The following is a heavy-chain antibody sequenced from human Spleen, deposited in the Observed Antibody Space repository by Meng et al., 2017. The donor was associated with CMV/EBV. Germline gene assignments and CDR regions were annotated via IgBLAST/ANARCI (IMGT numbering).Heavy chain of an antibody. CDR1: GGSFSGYY. CDR3: ARGRYGGNPWASYGMDV. CDR2: IYYSGST. Sequence: GSLRLSCAVYGGSFSGYYWSWIRQPPGKGLEWIGFIYYSGSTNYNPSLKSRVTISVDTSKNQFSLKLSSVTAADTAVYYCARGRYGGNPWASYGMDVWGQGTTVTVSS. V-gene: IGHV4-34*01. J-gene: IGHJ6*02. D-gene: IGHD4-23*01.